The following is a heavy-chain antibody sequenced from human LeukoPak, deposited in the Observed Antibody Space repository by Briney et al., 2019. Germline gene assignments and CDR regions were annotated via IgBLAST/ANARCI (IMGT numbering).Heavy chain of an antibody. J-gene: IGHJ5*02. D-gene: IGHD5-18*01. V-gene: IGHV1-2*02. CDR1: GYTFTGYY. CDR3: ARGYSYGSNWFDP. Sequence: SSVNVSCTASGYTFTGYYMHWVRLAPGQGLEWMGWINPNSGGTNYAQKFQGRVTMTRDTSISTAYMELSRLRSDDTAVYYCARGYSYGSNWFDPCGQGTLLADSS. CDR2: INPNSGGT.